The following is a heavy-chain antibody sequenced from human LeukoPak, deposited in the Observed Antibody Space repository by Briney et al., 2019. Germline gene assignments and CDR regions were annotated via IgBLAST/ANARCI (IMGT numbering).Heavy chain of an antibody. CDR3: ARDFHTISGGLAVLSSRKLQPYYFDY. CDR2: TYYRSKWYN. Sequence: SQTLSLTCAISGDSVSSNSAAWNWIRQSPSRGLEWLGRTYYRSKWYNDYAVSVESRITINPDTSKNQFSLQLNSVTPEDTAVYYCARDFHTISGGLAVLSSRKLQPYYFDYWGQGTLVTVSS. V-gene: IGHV6-1*01. CDR1: GDSVSSNSAA. J-gene: IGHJ4*02. D-gene: IGHD6-19*01.